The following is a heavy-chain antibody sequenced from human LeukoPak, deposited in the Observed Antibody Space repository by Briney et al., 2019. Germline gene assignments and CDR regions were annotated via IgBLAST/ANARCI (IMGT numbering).Heavy chain of an antibody. CDR3: ARRADYYDSSCYYY. Sequence: ASVKVSCKASGYTFTSYGISWVRQAPGQGPEWMGWISAYNGNTNYAQKLQGRVTMTRSTSIGTAYMELSSLRSEDTAVYYCARRADYYDSSCYYYWGQGTLVTVSS. J-gene: IGHJ4*02. V-gene: IGHV1-18*01. D-gene: IGHD3-22*01. CDR2: ISAYNGNT. CDR1: GYTFTSYG.